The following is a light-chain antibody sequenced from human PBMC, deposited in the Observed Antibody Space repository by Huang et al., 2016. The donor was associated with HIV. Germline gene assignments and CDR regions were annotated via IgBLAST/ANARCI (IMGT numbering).Light chain of an antibody. J-gene: IGKJ1*01. Sequence: EIVLTQSPATLTGSPGDRATPSCRASQSVRTNLAWYQQKPGQAPRLVINGASSRATGIPTTFSGSVSGTEFTLTISSLQSEDFAFYYCQQYNNWWTFGQGTKVEIK. V-gene: IGKV3-15*01. CDR1: QSVRTN. CDR2: GAS. CDR3: QQYNNWWT.